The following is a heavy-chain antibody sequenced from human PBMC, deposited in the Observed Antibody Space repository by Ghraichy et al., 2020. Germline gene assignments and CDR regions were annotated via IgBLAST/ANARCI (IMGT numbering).Heavy chain of an antibody. V-gene: IGHV3-64D*06. CDR1: GFTFSSYA. Sequence: GGSLRLSCSASGFTFSSYAMHWVRQAPGKGLEYVSSISSNSGSTYYADSVKGRFTISRDNSKNTLYLQMSSLRAEDTAVYYCVKDRLYDILTGYPPDYWGQGTLVTVSS. D-gene: IGHD3-9*01. CDR3: VKDRLYDILTGYPPDY. J-gene: IGHJ4*02. CDR2: ISSNSGST.